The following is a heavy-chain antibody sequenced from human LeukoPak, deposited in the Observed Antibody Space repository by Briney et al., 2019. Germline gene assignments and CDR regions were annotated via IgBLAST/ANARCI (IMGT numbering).Heavy chain of an antibody. CDR1: GYTLSGYY. CDR2: INPNSGGT. J-gene: IGHJ5*02. V-gene: IGHV1-2*02. Sequence: ASVKVSWKASGYTLSGYYLHLVRQGPGQGLEWMGWINPNSGGTNYAQKFQGRVTMTRDTSISTAYMELSRLRSDDTAVYYCAAHDYGDYWFDPWGQGALVTVSS. CDR3: AAHDYGDYWFDP. D-gene: IGHD4-17*01.